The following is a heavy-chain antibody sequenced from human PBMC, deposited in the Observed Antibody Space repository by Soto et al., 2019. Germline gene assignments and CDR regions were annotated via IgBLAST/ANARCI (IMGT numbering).Heavy chain of an antibody. CDR1: GGSISSYY. V-gene: IGHV4-4*07. CDR3: AATIPDYYDGMNV. J-gene: IGHJ6*02. CDR2: FYPSGST. D-gene: IGHD1-26*01. Sequence: SETLSLTCTVSGGSISSYYWSWIRQPAGKGLEWIGRFYPSGSTNYNPSLKSRVTMSVDTSKNQVSLKLNSVTAADTAMYYCAATIPDYYDGMNVWGQGTTVTVSS.